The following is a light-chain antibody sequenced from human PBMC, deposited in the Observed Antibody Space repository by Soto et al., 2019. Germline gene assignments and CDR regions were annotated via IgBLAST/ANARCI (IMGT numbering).Light chain of an antibody. J-gene: IGLJ3*02. V-gene: IGLV2-14*01. Sequence: QSVLTQPASVSGSPGQSITISCTGTSSDVGGYKFVSWYQHHPGKAPKLMIYEVNNRPSGVADRFSGSKSGNTASLTISGLQPEDEDDYYCLSYTSANTRVFGGGTKVTVL. CDR2: EVN. CDR3: LSYTSANTRV. CDR1: SSDVGGYKF.